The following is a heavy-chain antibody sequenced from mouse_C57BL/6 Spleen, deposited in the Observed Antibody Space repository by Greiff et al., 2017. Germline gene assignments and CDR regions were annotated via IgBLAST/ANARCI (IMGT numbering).Heavy chain of an antibody. V-gene: IGHV1-50*01. D-gene: IGHD2-4*01. CDR2: IDPSDSYT. CDR3: ARKGIWDYDERAFAY. CDR1: GYTFTSYW. Sequence: QVQLQQPGAELVKPGASVKLSCKASGYTFTSYWMQWVKQRPGQGLEWIGEIDPSDSYTNYNQKFKGKATLTVDTSSSTAYMQLSSLTSEDSAVYYCARKGIWDYDERAFAYWGQGTLVTVSA. J-gene: IGHJ3*01.